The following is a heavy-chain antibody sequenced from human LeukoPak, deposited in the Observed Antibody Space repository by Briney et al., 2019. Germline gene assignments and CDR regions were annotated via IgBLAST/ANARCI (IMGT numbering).Heavy chain of an antibody. CDR1: GGTFSSYA. CDR3: ARETIAAAGKFDY. CDR2: IIPIFGTA. J-gene: IGHJ4*02. V-gene: IGHV1-69*01. D-gene: IGHD6-13*01. Sequence: SVKVSCKASGGTFSSYAISWVRQAPGQGLEWMGGIIPIFGTANCAQKFQGRVTITADEPTSTAYTELSSLRSEDTAVYYCARETIAAAGKFDYWGQGTLVTVSS.